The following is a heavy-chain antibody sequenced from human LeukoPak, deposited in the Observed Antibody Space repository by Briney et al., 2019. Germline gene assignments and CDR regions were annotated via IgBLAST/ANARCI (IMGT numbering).Heavy chain of an antibody. D-gene: IGHD6-13*01. CDR1: GFTFSDYY. J-gene: IGHJ4*02. CDR2: ISSSGSTI. Sequence: KSGGSLRLSCAASGFTFSDYYMSWIRQAPGKGLEWVSYISSSGSTIYYADSVKGRFTISRDNAKNSLYLQMNSLRAEDTAVYYCARDMSSSWYSPSGDYWGQGTLVTVSS. V-gene: IGHV3-11*04. CDR3: ARDMSSSWYSPSGDY.